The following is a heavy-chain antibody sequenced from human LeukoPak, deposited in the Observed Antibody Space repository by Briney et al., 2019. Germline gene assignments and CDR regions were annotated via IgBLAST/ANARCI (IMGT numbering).Heavy chain of an antibody. Sequence: SGTLSLTCAVSGGSISSSNWWSWVRQSPGKGLEWIGEIYHSGSTNYNPSLKSRVTMSVDTSKNQFSLKLSSVTAADTAVYYCACQQGYSSSVDYWGQGTLVTVSS. J-gene: IGHJ4*02. CDR1: GGSISSSNW. CDR2: IYHSGST. D-gene: IGHD6-6*01. V-gene: IGHV4-4*02. CDR3: ACQQGYSSSVDY.